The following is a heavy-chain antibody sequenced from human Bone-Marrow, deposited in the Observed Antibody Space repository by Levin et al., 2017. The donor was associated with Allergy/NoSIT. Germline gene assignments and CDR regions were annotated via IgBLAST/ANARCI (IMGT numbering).Heavy chain of an antibody. J-gene: IGHJ6*02. D-gene: IGHD6-13*01. Sequence: GESLKISCAASGFTFSSYAMSWVRQAPGKGLEWVSAISGSGGSTYYADSVKGRFTISRDNSKNTLYLQMNSLRAEDTAVYYCAKDLGIAAAGTPFYYYGMDVWGQGTTVTVSS. CDR1: GFTFSSYA. V-gene: IGHV3-23*01. CDR2: ISGSGGST. CDR3: AKDLGIAAAGTPFYYYGMDV.